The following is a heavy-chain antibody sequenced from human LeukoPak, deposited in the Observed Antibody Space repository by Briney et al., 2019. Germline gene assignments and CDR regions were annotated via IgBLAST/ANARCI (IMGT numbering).Heavy chain of an antibody. CDR3: ACRSRYSSGWSFVY. CDR2: IYPGDSDT. CDR1: GSSFASYW. V-gene: IGHV5-51*01. Sequence: GESLKISCKGSGSSFASYWIGWVRQLPGKGLEWMGIIYPGDSDTRYSPSFQGQVTISADKSISTASLQWNSLRASDAAMYYCACRSRYSSGWSFVYWGQGTLVTVSS. D-gene: IGHD6-19*01. J-gene: IGHJ4*02.